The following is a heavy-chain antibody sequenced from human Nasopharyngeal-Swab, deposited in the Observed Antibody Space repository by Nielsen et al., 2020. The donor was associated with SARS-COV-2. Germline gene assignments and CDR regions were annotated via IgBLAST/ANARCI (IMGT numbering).Heavy chain of an antibody. CDR3: AKEGIWSGYYRAFDY. V-gene: IGHV3-30-3*01. CDR1: GFTFSSYA. J-gene: IGHJ4*02. D-gene: IGHD3-3*01. Sequence: GGSLRLSCAASGFTFSSYAMHWVRQAPGKGLEWVAVISYDGSNKYYADSVKGRFTISRDNSKNTLYLQMNSLRAEDTAVYYCAKEGIWSGYYRAFDYWGQGTLVTVSS. CDR2: ISYDGSNK.